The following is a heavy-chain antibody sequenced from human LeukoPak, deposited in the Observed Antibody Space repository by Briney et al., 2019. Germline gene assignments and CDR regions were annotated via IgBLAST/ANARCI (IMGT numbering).Heavy chain of an antibody. CDR1: GFTFSSYA. CDR2: ISYDGSNK. J-gene: IGHJ5*02. V-gene: IGHV3-30-3*01. Sequence: GGSLRLSCAASGFTFSSYAMHWVRQAPGKGLEWVAVISYDGSNKYYADSVKGRFTISRDNSKNTLYLQMNSLRAEDTAVYYCARAPYYYDSSGYPPNTWGQGTLSPSPQ. CDR3: ARAPYYYDSSGYPPNT. D-gene: IGHD3-22*01.